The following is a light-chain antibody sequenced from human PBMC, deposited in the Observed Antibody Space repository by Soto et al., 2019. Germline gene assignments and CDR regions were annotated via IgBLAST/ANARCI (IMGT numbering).Light chain of an antibody. J-gene: IGKJ2*01. V-gene: IGKV1-39*01. CDR3: HQSFRTPQKHT. Sequence: DVRMTQSPSSLSASVGDTITITCRASRTINTYLNWYQQKPGKAPKLLIYAASTLQTGVPSRFSGSGYATEFTLSISSLQPEDSAVYFCHQSFRTPQKHTFGQGTNLQIK. CDR2: AAS. CDR1: RTINTY.